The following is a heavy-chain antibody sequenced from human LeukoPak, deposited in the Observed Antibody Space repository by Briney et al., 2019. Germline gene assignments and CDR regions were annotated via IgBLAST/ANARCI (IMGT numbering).Heavy chain of an antibody. CDR3: ARDIVPGRDAFDI. Sequence: GGSLRLSCEASGFTFTKFWMSWVRQAPGKGLEWVANIQEDGKKENYVDSVRGRFTISRDNAKNSIYLQMNSLRVEDTAVYYCARDIVPGRDAFDIWGQGTMVTVSS. J-gene: IGHJ3*02. V-gene: IGHV3-7*01. D-gene: IGHD3-16*02. CDR1: GFTFTKFW. CDR2: IQEDGKKE.